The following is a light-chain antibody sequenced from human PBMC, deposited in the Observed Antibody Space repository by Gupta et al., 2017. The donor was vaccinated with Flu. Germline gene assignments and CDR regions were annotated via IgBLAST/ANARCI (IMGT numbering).Light chain of an antibody. J-gene: IGKJ2*01. CDR2: GAS. Sequence: DIVLTQSPGTLSLSPGERATLSCRASQSVSSSYLAWYQQQPGHAPRLLIYGASSRATGIPDRCSGSGSGTDFTLTISRLEPEDFAVYYCQQYGSSLYTFGQGTKLEIK. CDR1: QSVSSSY. CDR3: QQYGSSLYT. V-gene: IGKV3-20*01.